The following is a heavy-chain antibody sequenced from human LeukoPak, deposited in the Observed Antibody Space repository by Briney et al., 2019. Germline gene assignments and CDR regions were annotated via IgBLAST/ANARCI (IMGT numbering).Heavy chain of an antibody. CDR3: VRGIATITQDSFDV. CDR2: IHSSGST. D-gene: IGHD1-26*01. V-gene: IGHV4-4*07. Sequence: SETLSLTCTVSGGSISNYYWSWLRQSAGKGLEWIGRIHSSGSTNFNPSLRSRVTMSADTSKHQFSLWLTPMTAADTALYYCVRGIATITQDSFDVWGLGTMVTVSS. CDR1: GGSISNYY. J-gene: IGHJ3*01.